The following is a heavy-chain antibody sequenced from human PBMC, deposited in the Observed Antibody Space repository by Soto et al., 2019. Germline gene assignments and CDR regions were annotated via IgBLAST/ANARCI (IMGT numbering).Heavy chain of an antibody. CDR1: GYTFTSYY. D-gene: IGHD3-22*01. J-gene: IGHJ4*02. CDR3: ARGRYYDSSGYYPYYFDY. Sequence: ASVKVSCKASGYTFTSYYVHWVRQAPGQGLEWMGIISPSGSPTYAQKFQGRVRMTRDTSTSTVYMEVSSLRSEDTAVYYCARGRYYDSSGYYPYYFDYWGQGTLVTVSS. CDR2: ISPSGSP. V-gene: IGHV1-46*01.